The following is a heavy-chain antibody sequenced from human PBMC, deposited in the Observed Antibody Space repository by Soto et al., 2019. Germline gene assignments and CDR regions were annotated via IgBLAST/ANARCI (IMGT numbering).Heavy chain of an antibody. CDR3: ARGPNWGFPFDY. V-gene: IGHV4-34*01. J-gene: IGHJ4*02. Sequence: SETLSLTCAVQGGSFSGYFWNWIRQPPGKGLEWIGEISHIGSTNYNPSLKNQVTISVDTSKSQFSRKVRSGTAAATAVYYCARGPNWGFPFDYWGQGNLVTVSS. D-gene: IGHD7-27*01. CDR1: GGSFSGYF. CDR2: ISHIGST.